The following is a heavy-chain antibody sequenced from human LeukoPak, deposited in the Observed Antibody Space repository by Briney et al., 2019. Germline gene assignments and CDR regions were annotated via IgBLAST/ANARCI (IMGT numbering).Heavy chain of an antibody. CDR1: GGSISSSSYY. D-gene: IGHD1-26*01. Sequence: SETLSLTCTVSGGSISSSSYYWGWIHQPPGMGLDGLGIIYCSGSTLYNPSLNSRVTISLDRSQNQFPLSLTSVTAADTAMYYCATGKERDSFYMDLWGKGTTVTVSS. J-gene: IGHJ6*03. CDR2: IYCSGST. CDR3: ATGKERDSFYMDL. V-gene: IGHV4-39*06.